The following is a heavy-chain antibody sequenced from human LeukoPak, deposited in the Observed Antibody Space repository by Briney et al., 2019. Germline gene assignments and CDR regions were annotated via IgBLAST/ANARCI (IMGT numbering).Heavy chain of an antibody. CDR2: LSSSGNTI. CDR1: GFTFGDYY. CDR3: AGGQSHYYGMDV. D-gene: IGHD4-11*01. V-gene: IGHV3-11*01. Sequence: GGSLRLSCAASGFTFGDYYMTWIRQAPGKGLEWVSYLSSSGNTIYHADSVKGRFTISRDNAKNSLYLQLNSLRVEDTALYYCAGGQSHYYGMDVWGQGTTVTVSS. J-gene: IGHJ6*02.